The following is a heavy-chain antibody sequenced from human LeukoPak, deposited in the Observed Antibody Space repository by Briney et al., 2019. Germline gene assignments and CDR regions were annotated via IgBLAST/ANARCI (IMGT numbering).Heavy chain of an antibody. D-gene: IGHD6-19*01. J-gene: IGHJ4*02. Sequence: ASVTVSCTASGYTFTSYYMHWVRQAPGQGLEWMGIINPSGGSTSYAQKFQGRVTMTRDTSTSTVYMELSSLRSEDTAVYYCARGVISYSSGWDYFDYWGQGTLVTVSS. CDR1: GYTFTSYY. CDR2: INPSGGST. V-gene: IGHV1-46*01. CDR3: ARGVISYSSGWDYFDY.